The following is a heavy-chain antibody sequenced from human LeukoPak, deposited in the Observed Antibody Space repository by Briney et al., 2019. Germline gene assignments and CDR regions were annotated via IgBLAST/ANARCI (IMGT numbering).Heavy chain of an antibody. CDR3: SGRYGPGPV. CDR1: GVTLIGYH. V-gene: IGHV1-2*02. J-gene: IGHJ4*02. Sequence: ASVKVSCKAFGVTLIGYHMHWVRQAPGRRPEWMGWILPDGRDTKYSQKFQDRMTLTTDTSTNTAYMELNRLVPDDTAVYYCSGRYGPGPVWGQGTLISASP. D-gene: IGHD3-10*01. CDR2: ILPDGRDT.